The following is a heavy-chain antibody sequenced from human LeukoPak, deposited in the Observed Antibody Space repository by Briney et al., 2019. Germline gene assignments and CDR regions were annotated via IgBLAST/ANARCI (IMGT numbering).Heavy chain of an antibody. V-gene: IGHV4-39*01. D-gene: IGHD3-9*01. J-gene: IGHJ4*02. CDR1: GGSISSSSYY. CDR3: ARLPLYDILTGLDY. Sequence: SETLSLTCTVSGGSISSSSYYWGWIRQPPGKGLEWIGSIYYSGSTYYNPSLKSRVTTSVDTSKNQFSLKLSSVTAADTAVYYCARLPLYDILTGLDYWGQGTLVTVSS. CDR2: IYYSGST.